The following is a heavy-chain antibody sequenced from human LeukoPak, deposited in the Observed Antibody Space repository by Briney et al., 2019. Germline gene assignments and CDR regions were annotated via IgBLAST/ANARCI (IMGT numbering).Heavy chain of an antibody. CDR3: AAWTDRGYNF. Sequence: GESLRLSCAASGFTFSSSWMNWVRQAPGKGLQWVGNINPEGSQTRFVDSVMGRFTMSKDNAKNSLYLQMNSLRVEDTAVFYCAAWTDRGYNFWGEGTVVTVSP. CDR2: INPEGSQT. D-gene: IGHD5-24*01. CDR1: GFTFSSSW. J-gene: IGHJ4*02. V-gene: IGHV3-7*01.